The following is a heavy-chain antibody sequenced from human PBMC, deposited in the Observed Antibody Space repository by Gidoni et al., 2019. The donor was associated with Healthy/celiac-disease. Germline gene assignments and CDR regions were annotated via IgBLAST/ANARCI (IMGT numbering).Heavy chain of an antibody. CDR3: ARVIRRYCSSTSCYALSLNYMDV. D-gene: IGHD2-2*01. CDR2: INHSGST. V-gene: IGHV4-34*01. Sequence: QVQLQQWGAGLLKPSETLSLTCAVYGGSFSGYYWIWIRQPPGKGLEWIGEINHSGSTNYNPSLKSRVTISVDTSKNQFSLKLSSVTAADTAVYYCARVIRRYCSSTSCYALSLNYMDVWGKGTTVTVSS. CDR1: GGSFSGYY. J-gene: IGHJ6*03.